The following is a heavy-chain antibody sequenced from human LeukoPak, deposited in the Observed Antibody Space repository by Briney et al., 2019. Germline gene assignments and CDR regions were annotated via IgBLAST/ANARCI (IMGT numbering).Heavy chain of an antibody. CDR2: IIPIFGTA. J-gene: IGHJ4*02. D-gene: IGHD1-26*01. CDR3: ARVRWELLSYFDY. CDR1: GGTFSSYA. Sequence: ASVKVSCKASGGTFSSYAISWVRQAPGQGLEWMGGIIPIFGTANYAQKFQGRVTITTDESTSTAYMELSSLRSEDTAVYYCARVRWELLSYFDYWGQGTLVTVSS. V-gene: IGHV1-69*05.